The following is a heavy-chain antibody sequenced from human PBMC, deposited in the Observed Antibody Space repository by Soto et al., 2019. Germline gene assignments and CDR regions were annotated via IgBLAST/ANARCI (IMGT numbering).Heavy chain of an antibody. CDR1: GYTFTGYY. V-gene: IGHV1-2*04. D-gene: IGHD2-2*01. CDR3: ARWANTYDIVVVPAAKGYYYYGMDV. J-gene: IGHJ6*02. Sequence: ASVKVSCKASGYTFTGYYMHWVRQAPGQGLEWMGWINPNSGGTNYAQKFQGWVTMTRDTSISTAYMELSRLRSDDTAVYYCARWANTYDIVVVPAAKGYYYYGMDVWGQGTTVTVSS. CDR2: INPNSGGT.